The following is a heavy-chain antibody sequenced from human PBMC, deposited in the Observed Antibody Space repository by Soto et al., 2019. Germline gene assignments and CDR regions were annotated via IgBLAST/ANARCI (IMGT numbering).Heavy chain of an antibody. CDR3: ARHGYSYGYYHYYGMDV. CDR2: IYNSGST. V-gene: IGHV4-59*01. J-gene: IGHJ6*02. D-gene: IGHD5-18*01. Sequence: SETLSLTCTVSGGSISSYYWSWIRQPPGKGLEWIGYIYNSGSTNYNPSLKSRVTISVDTSKNQFSLKLRSVTAADTAVYYCARHGYSYGYYHYYGMDVWGQGTTVTVSS. CDR1: GGSISSYY.